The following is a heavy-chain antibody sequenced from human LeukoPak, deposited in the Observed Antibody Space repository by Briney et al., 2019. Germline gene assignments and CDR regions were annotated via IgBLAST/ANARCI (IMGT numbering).Heavy chain of an antibody. D-gene: IGHD2-15*01. J-gene: IGHJ3*02. CDR3: ARGRVICSGGSCYLYDAFDI. V-gene: IGHV1-69*05. CDR1: GGTFSSYA. Sequence: AASVKVSCKASGGTFSSYAISWVRQAPGQGLEWMGGIIPIFGTANYAQKFQGRVTVTRNTSTGTAYMELSSLGSEDTAVYYCARGRVICSGGSCYLYDAFDIWGQGTLVTVSP. CDR2: IIPIFGTA.